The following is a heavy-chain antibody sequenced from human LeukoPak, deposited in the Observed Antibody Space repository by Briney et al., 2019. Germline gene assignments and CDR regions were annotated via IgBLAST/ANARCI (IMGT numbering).Heavy chain of an antibody. D-gene: IGHD3-3*01. J-gene: IGHJ4*02. CDR2: ISSNGGST. V-gene: IGHV3-64*01. Sequence: GGSMRLSSAASGFTFSSYAMHWVRQAPGKGLEYVSAISSNGGSTYYANSVKGRFTISRDNSKNTLYLQMGSLRAEDMAVYYCARDQEYYDFWSGNPSPLDYWGQGTLVTVSS. CDR1: GFTFSSYA. CDR3: ARDQEYYDFWSGNPSPLDY.